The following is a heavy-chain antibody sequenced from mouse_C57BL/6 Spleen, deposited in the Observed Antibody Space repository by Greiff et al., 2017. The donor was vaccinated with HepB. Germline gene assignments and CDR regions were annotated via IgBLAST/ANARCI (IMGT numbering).Heavy chain of an antibody. CDR1: GFTFSSYG. J-gene: IGHJ2*01. Sequence: EVKLMESGGDLVKPGGSLKLSCAASGFTFSSYGMSWVRQAPDKRLEWVATISSGGSYTYYPDSVKGRFTISRDNAKNTLYLQMSSLKSADTAMYYCARQDYYGADYWGQGTTLTVSS. D-gene: IGHD1-1*01. V-gene: IGHV5-6*01. CDR2: ISSGGSYT. CDR3: ARQDYYGADY.